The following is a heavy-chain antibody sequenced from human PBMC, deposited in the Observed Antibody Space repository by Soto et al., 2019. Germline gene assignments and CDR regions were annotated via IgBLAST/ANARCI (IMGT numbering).Heavy chain of an antibody. CDR3: ARGRRNLEWLFPSPFDY. CDR1: VGSISSGGYY. V-gene: IGHV4-31*03. CDR2: IYYSGST. D-gene: IGHD3-3*01. Sequence: QVQLQESGPGLVKPSQTLSLTCTVSVGSISSGGYYWSWIRQHPGKGLEWIGYIYYSGSTYYNPSLKSRVTISVDTSKNQFSLKLSSVTAADTAVYYCARGRRNLEWLFPSPFDYWGQGTLVTVSS. J-gene: IGHJ4*02.